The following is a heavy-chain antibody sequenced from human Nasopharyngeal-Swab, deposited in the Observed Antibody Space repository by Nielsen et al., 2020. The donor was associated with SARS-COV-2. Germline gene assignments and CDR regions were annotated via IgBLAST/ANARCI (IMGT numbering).Heavy chain of an antibody. CDR3: AKDRVIYGSGYYYMDV. V-gene: IGHV3-30*02. D-gene: IGHD3-10*01. CDR1: GFTFGSYG. J-gene: IGHJ6*03. CDR2: IRYDGSNK. Sequence: GGSLRLSCAASGFTFGSYGMHWVRQAPGKGLEWVAFIRYDGSNKYYADSVKGRFTISRDNSKNTLYLQMNSLRAEDTAVYYCAKDRVIYGSGYYYMDVWGKGTTVTVSS.